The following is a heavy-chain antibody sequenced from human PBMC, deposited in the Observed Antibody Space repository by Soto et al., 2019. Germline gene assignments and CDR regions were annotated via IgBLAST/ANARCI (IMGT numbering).Heavy chain of an antibody. J-gene: IGHJ4*02. Sequence: ASVKVSCKTSGYTFTDYGITWVRQAPGQGLEWMGWISAYNGNTNYAQKLQGRVTMTTDTSTSTAYMELRSLRSDDTAVYYCARDFEAHRHSGSWYFDYWGQGTLVNVS. CDR2: ISAYNGNT. CDR3: ARDFEAHRHSGSWYFDY. D-gene: IGHD6-13*01. V-gene: IGHV1-18*01. CDR1: GYTFTDYG.